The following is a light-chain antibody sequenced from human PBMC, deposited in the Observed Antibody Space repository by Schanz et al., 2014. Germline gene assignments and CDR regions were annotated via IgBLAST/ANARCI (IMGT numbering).Light chain of an antibody. Sequence: QSALTQPASVSGSPGQSITISCTGTSSDVGAFNYVSWYQQHPGNAPKLMLYDVTNRPSGVSNRFSGSKSGNTASLTISGLQAEDEADYYCCSYAGSINLGVFGGGTKLTVL. CDR2: DVT. CDR3: CSYAGSINLGV. J-gene: IGLJ2*01. V-gene: IGLV2-14*03. CDR1: SSDVGAFNY.